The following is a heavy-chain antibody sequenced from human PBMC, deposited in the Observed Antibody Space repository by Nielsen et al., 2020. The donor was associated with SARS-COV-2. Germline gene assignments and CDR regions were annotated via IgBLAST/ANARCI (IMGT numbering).Heavy chain of an antibody. V-gene: IGHV3-23*01. CDR2: ITHTSTGT. CDR1: GFTFSDFA. D-gene: IGHD1-14*01. J-gene: IGHJ4*02. CDR3: VKSRVRITTRDTVAKYFFDF. Sequence: GKSLKISCAASGFTFSDFAMNWVRQAPGKGLEWVATITHTSTGTYYADSVRGRFIISRANSNNTLFLQMKNLTSEDTAVYYCVKSRVRITTRDTVAKYFFDFWGQGTLVTVSS.